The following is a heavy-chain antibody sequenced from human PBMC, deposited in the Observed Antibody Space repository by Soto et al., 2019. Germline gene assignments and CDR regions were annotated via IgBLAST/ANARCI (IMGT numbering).Heavy chain of an antibody. CDR1: GGSISSGGYS. CDR2: IYHSGST. Sequence: SETLSLTCAVSGGSISSGGYSWSWIRQPPGKGLEWIGYIYHSGSTYYNPSLKSRVTISVDRSKNQFSLKLSSVTAADTAVYYCARTPPGPDTYCSSTSCYGWYFDYWGQGTLVTVS. J-gene: IGHJ4*02. CDR3: ARTPPGPDTYCSSTSCYGWYFDY. D-gene: IGHD2-2*01. V-gene: IGHV4-30-2*01.